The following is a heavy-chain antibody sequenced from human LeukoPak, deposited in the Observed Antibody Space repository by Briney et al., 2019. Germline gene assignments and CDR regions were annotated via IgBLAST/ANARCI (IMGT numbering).Heavy chain of an antibody. J-gene: IGHJ4*02. CDR2: IYPGDSDT. V-gene: IGHV5-51*01. Sequence: GESLKISCQGSGYSFTSYWIAWVRQMPGKGLEWMGIIYPGDSDTRYSPSFQGQVTISVNKSVSAAYLQWSSLKASDTAMYYCASPPTRECSSISCPLSYWGQGTLATVSS. D-gene: IGHD2-2*01. CDR1: GYSFTSYW. CDR3: ASPPTRECSSISCPLSY.